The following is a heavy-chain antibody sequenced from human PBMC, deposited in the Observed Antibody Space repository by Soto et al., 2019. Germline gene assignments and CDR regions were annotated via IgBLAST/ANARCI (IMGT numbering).Heavy chain of an antibody. V-gene: IGHV4-30-4*01. CDR1: GGSISSGNYY. J-gene: IGHJ4*02. Sequence: QVQLQESGPGLVKPSQTLSLTCTVSGGSISSGNYYWSWIRQPPGKGLEWIGFISYSGSTYYNVSLKSRVTISVDTSKNQFSLNLSFVTAADTAVYYCATMGTPATGLYYFDYWGQGTLVTVSS. CDR3: ATMGTPATGLYYFDY. CDR2: ISYSGST. D-gene: IGHD2-15*01.